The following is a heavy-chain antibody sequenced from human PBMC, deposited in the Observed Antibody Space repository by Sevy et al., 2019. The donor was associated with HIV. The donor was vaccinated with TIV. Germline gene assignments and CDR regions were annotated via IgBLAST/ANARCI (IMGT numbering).Heavy chain of an antibody. Sequence: ASVKVSCKASGYTFTGYYMHWVRQAPGQGLEWMGWINPNSGGTNYAQKFQGRVTMTRDTSISTAYMELSRRRSDDTAVYYCARRYCSSTSCDSRAFDIWGQRTMVTVSS. CDR1: GYTFTGYY. V-gene: IGHV1-2*02. J-gene: IGHJ3*02. CDR2: INPNSGGT. D-gene: IGHD2-2*01. CDR3: ARRYCSSTSCDSRAFDI.